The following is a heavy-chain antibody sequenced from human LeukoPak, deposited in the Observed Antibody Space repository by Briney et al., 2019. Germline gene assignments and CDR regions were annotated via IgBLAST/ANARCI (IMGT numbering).Heavy chain of an antibody. J-gene: IGHJ5*02. CDR2: IIPIFGTA. V-gene: IGHV1-69*01. D-gene: IGHD6-13*01. CDR3: ARVAESRGQQLYGNWFDP. Sequence: ASVKVSCKASGGTFSSYAISWVRQAPGQGLEWMGGIIPIFGTANYAQKFQGRVTITADESTSTAYMELSSLRSEDTAVYYCARVAESRGQQLYGNWFDPWGQGTLVTVSS. CDR1: GGTFSSYA.